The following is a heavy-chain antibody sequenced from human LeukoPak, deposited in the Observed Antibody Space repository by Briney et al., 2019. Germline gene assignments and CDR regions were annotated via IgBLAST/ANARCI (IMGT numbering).Heavy chain of an antibody. J-gene: IGHJ2*01. CDR3: AREGSGRIWYFDL. V-gene: IGHV4-59*01. D-gene: IGHD2-15*01. CDR1: GGPISSYY. CDR2: IYYSGST. Sequence: SETLSLTCTVSGGPISSYYWSWIRQPPGKGLEWIGYIYYSGSTNYNPSLKSRVTISVDTSKNQFSLKLSSVTAADTAVYYCAREGSGRIWYFDLWGRGTLVTVSS.